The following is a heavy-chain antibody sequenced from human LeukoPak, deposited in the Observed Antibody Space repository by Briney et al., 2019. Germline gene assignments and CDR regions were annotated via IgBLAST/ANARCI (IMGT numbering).Heavy chain of an antibody. CDR2: TNHSGST. CDR3: ARVGGSYYFDY. V-gene: IGHV4-34*01. Sequence: SETLSLTCAVYGGSFSGYYWSWIRQPPGKGLEWIGETNHSGSTNYNPSLKSRVTISVDTSKNQFSLKLSSVTAADTAVYYCARVGGSYYFDYWGQGTLVTVSS. D-gene: IGHD1-26*01. CDR1: GGSFSGYY. J-gene: IGHJ4*02.